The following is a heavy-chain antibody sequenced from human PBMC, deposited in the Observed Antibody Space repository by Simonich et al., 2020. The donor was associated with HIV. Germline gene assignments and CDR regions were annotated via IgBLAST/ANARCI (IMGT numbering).Heavy chain of an antibody. CDR3: ARRDCTSTSCYGHFDY. CDR1: GFSFSSYW. Sequence: EVQLVESGGGLVQPGGSLRLSCAASGFSFSSYWMTWVRQAPGKGLGWVANIKQDGSEKYYVDSVKGRFTISRDNAKKSLYLQMNSLRAEDTAVYYCARRDCTSTSCYGHFDYWGQGTLVTVSS. D-gene: IGHD2-2*01. J-gene: IGHJ4*02. CDR2: IKQDGSEK. V-gene: IGHV3-7*01.